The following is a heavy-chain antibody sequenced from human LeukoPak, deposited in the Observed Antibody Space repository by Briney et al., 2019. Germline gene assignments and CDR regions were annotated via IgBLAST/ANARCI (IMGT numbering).Heavy chain of an antibody. CDR2: IYYSGTT. Sequence: PSETLSLTCTVSGGSISTYYWNWIRQPPGKGLEWIGYIYYSGTTNYNPSLKSRVSMSVDTSKNQFSLKLSSVTAADTAVYYCARLPIAVTGFHFDYWGQGTLVTVSS. V-gene: IGHV4-59*01. CDR1: GGSISTYY. CDR3: ARLPIAVTGFHFDY. D-gene: IGHD6-19*01. J-gene: IGHJ4*02.